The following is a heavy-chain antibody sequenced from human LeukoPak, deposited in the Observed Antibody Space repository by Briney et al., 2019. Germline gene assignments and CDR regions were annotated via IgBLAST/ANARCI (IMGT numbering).Heavy chain of an antibody. J-gene: IGHJ3*02. D-gene: IGHD6-13*01. V-gene: IGHV4-59*01. CDR1: GGSISSYY. CDR2: SYYSGSN. Sequence: PSETLSLTCTVSGGSISSYYWSWIRQPPGKGLEWIGYSYYSGSNNFNPSLKSRVTISGDTSKNQFSLKLSSVTAADTAIYYCARVSPAVGAFDIWGRGTMVTVSS. CDR3: ARVSPAVGAFDI.